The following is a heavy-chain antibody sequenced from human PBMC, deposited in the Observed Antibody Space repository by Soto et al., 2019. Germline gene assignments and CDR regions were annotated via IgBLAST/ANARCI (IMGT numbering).Heavy chain of an antibody. V-gene: IGHV1-2*04. Sequence: ASVKVSCKASGYTFTANYLHWVRQAPGQGLEWMGWINPNSGATNYAQRFQAWVTMTRDTSISTAYMELSRLTFDDTAVDYCASEITSSWMDVWGQGTTVTVSS. D-gene: IGHD6-13*01. CDR3: ASEITSSWMDV. CDR1: GYTFTANY. J-gene: IGHJ6*02. CDR2: INPNSGAT.